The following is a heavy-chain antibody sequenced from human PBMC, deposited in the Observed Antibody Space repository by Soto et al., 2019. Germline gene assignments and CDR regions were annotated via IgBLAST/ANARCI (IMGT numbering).Heavy chain of an antibody. CDR2: IIPIFGTA. CDR3: ASGYCSSTSCRTRMRYYYYGMDV. J-gene: IGHJ6*02. Sequence: ASVKVSCKASGGTFSSYAISWVRKAPGQGLEWMGGIIPIFGTANYAQKFQGRVTITADKSTSTAYMELSSLRSGDTAVYYCASGYCSSTSCRTRMRYYYYGMDVWGQGTTVTVSS. D-gene: IGHD2-2*03. CDR1: GGTFSSYA. V-gene: IGHV1-69*06.